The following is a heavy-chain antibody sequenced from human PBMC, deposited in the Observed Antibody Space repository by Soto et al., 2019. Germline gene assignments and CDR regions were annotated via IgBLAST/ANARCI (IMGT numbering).Heavy chain of an antibody. J-gene: IGHJ6*03. CDR1: GGSLSGYY. D-gene: IGHD4-17*01. V-gene: IGHV4-34*01. CDR3: ARDYGDDYMDV. CDR2: INHSGST. Sequence: SETLSLTCAVYGGSLSGYYWSWIRQPPGKGLEWIGEINHSGSTNYNPSLKSRVTISVDTSKNQFSLKLSSVTAADTAVYYCARDYGDDYMDVWGKGTSVTVSS.